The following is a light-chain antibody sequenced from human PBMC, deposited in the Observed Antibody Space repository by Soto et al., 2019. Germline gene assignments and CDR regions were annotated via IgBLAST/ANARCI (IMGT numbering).Light chain of an antibody. CDR3: QQYNSYST. J-gene: IGKJ1*01. CDR1: QSISSW. CDR2: DAF. V-gene: IGKV1-5*01. Sequence: DIQMTQSPSTLSASVGDRVTITCRASQSISSWLAWYQQKPGKAPKLLIYDAFSLESGVPSRFSGSGSGTEFTLTISSLQPDDFATYYCQQYNSYSTFGQGTRWIS.